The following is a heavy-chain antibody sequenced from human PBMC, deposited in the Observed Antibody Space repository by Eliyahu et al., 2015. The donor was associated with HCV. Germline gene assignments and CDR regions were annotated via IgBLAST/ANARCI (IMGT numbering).Heavy chain of an antibody. CDR1: GFTFXDYS. Sequence: EVQLVESGGVVVQPGGSLRLSCAASGFTFXDYSMHWVRQAPGKGLEWVSLISWDGGDTYYADSVKGRFTISRDNSKNSLYVQMNSLRTEDTALYYCAKASGIRFLEWLIDYWGQGTLVTVSS. D-gene: IGHD3-3*01. CDR3: AKASGIRFLEWLIDY. CDR2: ISWDGGDT. J-gene: IGHJ4*02. V-gene: IGHV3-43*01.